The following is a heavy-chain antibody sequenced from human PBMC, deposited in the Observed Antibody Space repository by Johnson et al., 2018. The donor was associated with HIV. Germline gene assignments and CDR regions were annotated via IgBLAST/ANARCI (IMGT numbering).Heavy chain of an antibody. V-gene: IGHV3-30-3*01. Sequence: QVQLVESGGGFVQPGGSLRLSCAASGFTFNNYAINWVRQAPGQGLEWVAVMSSDGSTEYHADSVKGRFTISRDNSENTLYLQMNSLRIEDTAVYYCARPCTWNFYDAFDIWGQGTMVTVSS. D-gene: IGHD1-7*01. J-gene: IGHJ3*02. CDR3: ARPCTWNFYDAFDI. CDR1: GFTFNNYA. CDR2: MSSDGSTE.